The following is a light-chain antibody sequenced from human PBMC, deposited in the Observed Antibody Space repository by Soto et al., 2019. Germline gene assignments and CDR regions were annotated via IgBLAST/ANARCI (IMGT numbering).Light chain of an antibody. V-gene: IGKV3-15*01. CDR2: GAS. Sequence: EIGMTQSPATLSVSPGERATLSCRASQSVSSNLAWYQQKPGQAPRLLIYGASTRATGIPARFSGSGSGTEFTLTISSLQSEDFAVYYCQQYNNWPPRGTFGQGTKVDI. J-gene: IGKJ1*01. CDR1: QSVSSN. CDR3: QQYNNWPPRGT.